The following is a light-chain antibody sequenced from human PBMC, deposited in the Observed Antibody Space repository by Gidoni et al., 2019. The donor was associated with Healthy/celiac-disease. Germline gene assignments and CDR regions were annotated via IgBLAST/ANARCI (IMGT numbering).Light chain of an antibody. V-gene: IGKV2-28*01. CDR2: LGY. Sequence: DLLNTQSPLSLTVNPGEPASIPCRSSQSLLHRNGYNYMDWYLQKPGQSPQLLIYLGYNRASGVTDRFSGSGSGTDFTLKISRVEAEDVGVYYCMQALQTPTFXQXTKVXIK. CDR1: QSLLHRNGYNY. J-gene: IGKJ1*01. CDR3: MQALQTPT.